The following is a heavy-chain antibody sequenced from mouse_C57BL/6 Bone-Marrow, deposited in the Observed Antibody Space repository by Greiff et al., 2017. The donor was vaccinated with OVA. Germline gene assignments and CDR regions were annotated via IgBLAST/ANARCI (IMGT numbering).Heavy chain of an antibody. V-gene: IGHV1-82*01. CDR2: IYPGDGDT. CDR3: ARWNWVYAMDY. Sequence: VQRVESGPELVKPGASVKISCKASGYSFSSSWMNWVKQRPGKGLEWIGRIYPGDGDTNYNAKFKGKATLTADKSSSTAYMQLSSLTSEDSAVYFCARWNWVYAMDYWGQGTSVTVSS. D-gene: IGHD4-1*01. J-gene: IGHJ4*01. CDR1: GYSFSSSW.